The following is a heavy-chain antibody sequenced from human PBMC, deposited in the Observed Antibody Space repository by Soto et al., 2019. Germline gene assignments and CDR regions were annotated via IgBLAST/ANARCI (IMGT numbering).Heavy chain of an antibody. D-gene: IGHD2-8*01. Sequence: QAQLVQSGAEVKKPGASVNVYCKASGYDYVPFAITWVRQRPGQGLEWMGWISTLNGNTNYAQNFQGRVTMTTDTSTRIVHLELRSLRSDDTAVYYLARRVKVWAPDNYGMAVWGQGTTVTVSS. V-gene: IGHV1-18*01. CDR3: ARRVKVWAPDNYGMAV. J-gene: IGHJ6*02. CDR1: GYDYVPFA. CDR2: ISTLNGNT.